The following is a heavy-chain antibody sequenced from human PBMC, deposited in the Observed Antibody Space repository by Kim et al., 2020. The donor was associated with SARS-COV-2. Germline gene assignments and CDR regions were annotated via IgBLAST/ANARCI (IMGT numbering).Heavy chain of an antibody. CDR1: GFTFTSYS. J-gene: IGHJ2*01. Sequence: GGSLRLSCAASGFTFTSYSMNWVRQAPGKGLEWVAYITGSSSTTYYADSVKGRFTISRDNAKNSLYLQMHSLRAEDTAVYYCARDYHWYFDLCGRGTLV. CDR3: ARDYHWYFDL. V-gene: IGHV3-48*04. CDR2: ITGSSSTT.